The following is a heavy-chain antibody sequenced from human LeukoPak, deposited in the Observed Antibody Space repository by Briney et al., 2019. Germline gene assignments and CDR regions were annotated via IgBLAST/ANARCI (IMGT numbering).Heavy chain of an antibody. CDR1: GYTFTGYY. J-gene: IGHJ6*03. V-gene: IGHV1-2*02. CDR3: AREPADGWPYYYYYMDV. Sequence: ASVKVSCKASGYTFTGYYIHWVRQAPGQGLEWMGWINPNSGDINYVQKFQGRVTMTRDTSISTAYMEVSRLRSDDTAVYYCAREPADGWPYYYYYMDVWGKGTTVTVSS. CDR2: INPNSGDI. D-gene: IGHD2-15*01.